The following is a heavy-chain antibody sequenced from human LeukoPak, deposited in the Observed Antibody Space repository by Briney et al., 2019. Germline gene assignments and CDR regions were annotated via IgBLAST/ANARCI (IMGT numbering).Heavy chain of an antibody. Sequence: GGSLRLSCAASAFSLSSSWMSWVRQAPGKGLEWVANIKEDGSEENYVGSVKGRFTISRDNAKNSLYLHMKSLRAEDTAVYYCARNTVSAAVDYWGQGTLVTVSS. J-gene: IGHJ4*02. V-gene: IGHV3-7*01. D-gene: IGHD6-13*01. CDR1: AFSLSSSW. CDR2: IKEDGSEE. CDR3: ARNTVSAAVDY.